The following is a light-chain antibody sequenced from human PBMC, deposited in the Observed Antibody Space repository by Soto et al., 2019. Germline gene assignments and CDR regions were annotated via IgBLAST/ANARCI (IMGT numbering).Light chain of an antibody. V-gene: IGKV3-11*01. CDR3: QQYYSTLWT. CDR1: QSVSTY. J-gene: IGKJ1*01. Sequence: ETVLTQSPATLSLSPGERATLSCRASQSVSTYLAWYQQKPGQPPRLLIYGASNRVTGIPARFRGSGSGTDFTLTISSLQAEDVAVYYCQQYYSTLWTFGQGTKVDIK. CDR2: GAS.